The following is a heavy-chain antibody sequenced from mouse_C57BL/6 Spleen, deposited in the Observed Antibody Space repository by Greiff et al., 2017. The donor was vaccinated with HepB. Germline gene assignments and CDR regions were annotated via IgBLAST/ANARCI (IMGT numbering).Heavy chain of an antibody. Sequence: VKLQESGAELVKPGASVKISCKASGYAFSSYWMNWVKQRPGKGLEWIGQIYPGDGDTNYNGKFKGKATLTADKSSSTAYMQLSSLTSEDSAVYFCARMGYGIYYAMGYWGQGASVTVSS. D-gene: IGHD2-1*01. CDR2: IYPGDGDT. V-gene: IGHV1-80*01. CDR3: ARMGYGIYYAMGY. J-gene: IGHJ4*01. CDR1: GYAFSSYW.